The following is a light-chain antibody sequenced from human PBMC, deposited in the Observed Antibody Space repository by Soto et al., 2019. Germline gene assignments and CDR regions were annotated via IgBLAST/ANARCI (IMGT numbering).Light chain of an antibody. CDR2: DVS. CDR1: SSDVGTYNY. V-gene: IGLV2-11*01. CDR3: CSYAGSPRYV. J-gene: IGLJ1*01. Sequence: QSALTQPRSVSGSPGQSVTISCTGTSSDVGTYNYVSWYQQHPGKAPKVMIYDVSERPLGVPDRFSGSKSGNTASLTISGLQAADVADYYCCSYAGSPRYVFGTGTKLTVL.